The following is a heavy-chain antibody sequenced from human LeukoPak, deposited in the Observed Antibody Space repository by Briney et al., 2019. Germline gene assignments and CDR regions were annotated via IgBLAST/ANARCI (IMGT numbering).Heavy chain of an antibody. V-gene: IGHV3-23*01. CDR2: ISGSGGST. CDR1: GFTFSSYA. Sequence: GGSLRLSCAASGFTFSSYAMSWVRQAPGKGLEGGSAISGSGGSTYYADSVKGRFTISRDNSKNTLSLQMNSLRAEDTAVYYCAKARGASGEVWVDYWGQGTLLTVSS. J-gene: IGHJ4*02. D-gene: IGHD3-16*01. CDR3: AKARGASGEVWVDY.